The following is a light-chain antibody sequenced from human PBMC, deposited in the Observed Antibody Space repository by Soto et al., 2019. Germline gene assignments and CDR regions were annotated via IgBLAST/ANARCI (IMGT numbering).Light chain of an antibody. V-gene: IGKV1-5*03. CDR3: LQYGSLWTFGERHDSLWT. Sequence: DIQMTQSPSTLSASVGDRVTITCRASQSISDWLAWYQQKPGKAPKLLIYKASSLESGVPSRFSGSGSGTEFTLTISILQPDDFATSYCLQYGSLWTFGERHDSLWTFGQGTKVE. CDR2: KAS. CDR1: QSISDW. J-gene: IGKJ1*01.